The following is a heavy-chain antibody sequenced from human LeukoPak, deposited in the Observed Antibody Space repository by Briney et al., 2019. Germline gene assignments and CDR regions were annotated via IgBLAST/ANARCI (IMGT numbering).Heavy chain of an antibody. V-gene: IGHV3-21*06. CDR3: ARASSGSYLSDY. CDR1: GFTFSSCS. D-gene: IGHD1-26*01. Sequence: TGGSLRLSCAASGFTFSSCSMNWVRQAPGKGLEWVSSISSGGSYIYYADSVRGRFTISRDNAKNSLYLQMNSLRAEDTAVYYCARASSGSYLSDYWGQGTLVTVPS. CDR2: ISSGGSYI. J-gene: IGHJ4*02.